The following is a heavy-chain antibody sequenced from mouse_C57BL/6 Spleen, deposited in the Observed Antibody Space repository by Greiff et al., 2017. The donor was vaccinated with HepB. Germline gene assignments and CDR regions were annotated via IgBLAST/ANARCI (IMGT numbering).Heavy chain of an antibody. CDR1: GYTFTSYW. J-gene: IGHJ4*01. D-gene: IGHD1-1*01. Sequence: QVQLQQPGAELVRPGTSVKLSCKASGYTFTSYWMHWVKQRPGQGLEWIGVIDPSDSYTNYNQKFKGKATLTVDTSSSTAYMQLSSLTSEDSAVYYCARAHYYGSSPYAMDYWGQGTSVTVSS. CDR3: ARAHYYGSSPYAMDY. CDR2: IDPSDSYT. V-gene: IGHV1-59*01.